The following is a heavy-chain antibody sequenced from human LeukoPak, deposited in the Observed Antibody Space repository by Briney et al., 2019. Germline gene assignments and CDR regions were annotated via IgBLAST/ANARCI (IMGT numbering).Heavy chain of an antibody. CDR2: IKGDASEK. J-gene: IGHJ4*02. CDR3: ARYSGSYGFDY. D-gene: IGHD1-26*01. Sequence: GGSLRLSCAASGFTFSGYWMSWVRQAPGKGLEWVANIKGDASEKYYVDSVKGRFTIFRDNAKNSLYLQMNSLRAEDTAVYYCARYSGSYGFDYWGQGTLVTVSS. CDR1: GFTFSGYW. V-gene: IGHV3-7*01.